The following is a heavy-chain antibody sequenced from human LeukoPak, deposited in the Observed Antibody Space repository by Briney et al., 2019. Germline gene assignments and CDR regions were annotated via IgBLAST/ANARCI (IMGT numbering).Heavy chain of an antibody. J-gene: IGHJ5*01. CDR3: ARDSSDSSGYYYWFDP. Sequence: SETLSLTCTVSGGSISSYYWSWIRQPPGKGLEWIGYIYYSWSTNYNPSLKSPVTISVDTSKNQFSLKLSSVTAADTAVYYCARDSSDSSGYYYWFDPWGQGTLVTVSS. CDR1: GGSISSYY. D-gene: IGHD3-22*01. CDR2: IYYSWST. V-gene: IGHV4-59*01.